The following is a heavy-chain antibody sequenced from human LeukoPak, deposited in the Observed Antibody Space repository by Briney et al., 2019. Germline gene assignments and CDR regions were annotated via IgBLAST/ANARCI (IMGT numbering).Heavy chain of an antibody. Sequence: PSETLSLTCAVYGGSFSGYYWTWIRQPPGKGLEWIGEINHRRSTKYSPSLESRVTMSVDASKNQFSLKLTSVTAADTAIYYCARDRYYYDTSAYYSAFETWGQGTMVTVSS. V-gene: IGHV4-34*01. D-gene: IGHD3-22*01. J-gene: IGHJ3*02. CDR3: ARDRYYYDTSAYYSAFET. CDR2: INHRRST. CDR1: GGSFSGYY.